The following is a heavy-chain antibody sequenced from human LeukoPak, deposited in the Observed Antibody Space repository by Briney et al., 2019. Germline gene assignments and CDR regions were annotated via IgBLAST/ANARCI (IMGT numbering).Heavy chain of an antibody. Sequence: SETLSLTCTVSGGSISSANHFWSWVRQSPGEGLEWIGYIHYDGRAHYNPSLKSRVSMSLDMSKNQFSLSLSSVTAADTAIYYCAREVITPGDSDGFDLWHQAIMLSVSS. CDR3: AREVITPGDSDGFDL. V-gene: IGHV4-30-4*08. D-gene: IGHD2-2*01. J-gene: IGHJ3*01. CDR2: IHYDGRA. CDR1: GGSISSANHF.